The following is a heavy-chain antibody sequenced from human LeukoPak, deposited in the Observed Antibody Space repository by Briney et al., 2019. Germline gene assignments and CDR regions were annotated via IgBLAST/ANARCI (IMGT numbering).Heavy chain of an antibody. CDR1: GYSISSGYY. Sequence: PSETLSLTCTVSGYSISSGYYWSWIRQPPGQGLEWIGYIYYSGSTNYNPSLKSRVTISVDTSKNQFSLKLSSVTAADTAVYYCARDMSEFTIEGGCYFDYWGQGTLVTVSS. V-gene: IGHV4-61*01. D-gene: IGHD3-10*01. CDR2: IYYSGST. J-gene: IGHJ4*02. CDR3: ARDMSEFTIEGGCYFDY.